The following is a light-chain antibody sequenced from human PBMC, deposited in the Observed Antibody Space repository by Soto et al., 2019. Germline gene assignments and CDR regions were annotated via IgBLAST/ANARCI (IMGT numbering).Light chain of an antibody. J-gene: IGKJ5*01. Sequence: EIVMKQSPATLSVSTGERATLSCRASQSVSRNLAWYQQRPGQAPRLLISGASTRATGIAARFSGSGSGREFTLTISSLQSEDSALYYCLQYSNWPTFGQGTLLAI. CDR2: GAS. V-gene: IGKV3-15*01. CDR1: QSVSRN. CDR3: LQYSNWPT.